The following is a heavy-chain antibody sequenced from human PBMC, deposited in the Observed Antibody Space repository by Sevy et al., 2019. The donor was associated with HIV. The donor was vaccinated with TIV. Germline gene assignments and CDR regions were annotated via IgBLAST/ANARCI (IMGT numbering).Heavy chain of an antibody. D-gene: IGHD1-1*01. CDR3: SRWKGDQCIFDS. CDR2: LKSKASGGTL. CDR1: GFTFVDYA. J-gene: IGHJ4*02. Sequence: GGSLRLSCAASGFTFVDYAMNWVRQAPGKGLEWVAFLKSKASGGTLHHAESVQGRFTTSRDDSTNIAYLQMNDLKTEETAVYYCSRWKGDQCIFDSWGQGALVTVSS. V-gene: IGHV3-49*04.